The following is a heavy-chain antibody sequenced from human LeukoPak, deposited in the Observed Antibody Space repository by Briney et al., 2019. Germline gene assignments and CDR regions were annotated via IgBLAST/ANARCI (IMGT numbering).Heavy chain of an antibody. V-gene: IGHV4-34*01. CDR1: GGSFSGYY. CDR3: ARFPAARPPGTDH. CDR2: INHSGST. Sequence: SETLSLTCAVYGGSFSGYYWSWIRQPPGKGLEWIGEINHSGSTNYNPSLKSRVTISVDTSKNQFSLKLSSVTAADTAVYYCARFPAARPPGTDHWGQGTLVTVSS. D-gene: IGHD6-6*01. J-gene: IGHJ4*02.